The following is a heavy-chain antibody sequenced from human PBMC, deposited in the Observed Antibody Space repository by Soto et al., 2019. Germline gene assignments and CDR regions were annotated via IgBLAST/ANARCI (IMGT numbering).Heavy chain of an antibody. J-gene: IGHJ4*02. D-gene: IGHD5-12*01. CDR2: IGPESGAT. Sequence: ASVKVSCKASGYTFTGHYIHWVRQAPEQGPEWMGEIGPESGATRYAQKFQGRVTMTRDMSITTVYMELNNLSPDDTAVYYCGRGRSGQIVVFYWGQGTPVTVSS. CDR1: GYTFTGHY. V-gene: IGHV1-2*02. CDR3: GRGRSGQIVVFY.